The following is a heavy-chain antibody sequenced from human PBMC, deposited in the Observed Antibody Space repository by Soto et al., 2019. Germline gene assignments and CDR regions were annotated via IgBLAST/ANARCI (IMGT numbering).Heavy chain of an antibody. CDR3: ARAQGARITIFGVVRQNWFDP. CDR1: GYTFTSYD. J-gene: IGHJ5*02. V-gene: IGHV1-8*01. D-gene: IGHD3-3*01. CDR2: MNPNSGNT. Sequence: GASVKVSCKASGYTFTSYDINWVRQATGQGLEWMGWMNPNSGNTGYAQKFQGRVTMTRNTSISTAYMELSSLRSEDTAVYYCARAQGARITIFGVVRQNWFDPWGQGTPVTVSS.